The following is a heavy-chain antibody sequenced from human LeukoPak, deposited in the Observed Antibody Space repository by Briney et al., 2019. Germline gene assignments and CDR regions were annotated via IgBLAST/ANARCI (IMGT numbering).Heavy chain of an antibody. V-gene: IGHV4-59*01. CDR2: IYYSGST. J-gene: IGHJ5*02. CDR1: GGSFSGYY. CDR3: AGMTTVTTFLDNWFDP. Sequence: SETLSLTCAVYGGSFSGYYWSWIRQPPGKGLEWIGYIYYSGSTNYNPSLKSRVTISVDTSKNQFSLKLSSVTAADTAVYYCAGMTTVTTFLDNWFDPWGQGTLVTVSS. D-gene: IGHD4-17*01.